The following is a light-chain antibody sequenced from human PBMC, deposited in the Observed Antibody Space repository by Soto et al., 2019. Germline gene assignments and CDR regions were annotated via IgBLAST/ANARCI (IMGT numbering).Light chain of an antibody. V-gene: IGKV3-11*01. CDR2: DAS. J-gene: IGKJ5*01. Sequence: EIVLTQSPCTLSFFPGERATLSCRASQSVSSYLAWYQQKPGQAPRLLMYDASTRATGISARFSGSGSGTDFILTISSLEPEDFAVYYCQQRSNWPSITLGQGTRLEI. CDR3: QQRSNWPSIT. CDR1: QSVSSY.